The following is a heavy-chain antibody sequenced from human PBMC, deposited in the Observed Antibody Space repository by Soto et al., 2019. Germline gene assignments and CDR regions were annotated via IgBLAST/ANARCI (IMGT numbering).Heavy chain of an antibody. Sequence: GGSLRLSCAASGFTVSSNYMSWVRQAPGKGLEWVSVIYSGGSTYYADSVKGRFTISRDNSKNTRYLQMNSLRAEDTDVYYWARAAIWGSGGTDYYFDYWGQGTLVTVSS. CDR1: GFTVSSNY. V-gene: IGHV3-53*01. CDR2: IYSGGST. J-gene: IGHJ4*02. CDR3: ARAAIWGSGGTDYYFDY. D-gene: IGHD7-27*01.